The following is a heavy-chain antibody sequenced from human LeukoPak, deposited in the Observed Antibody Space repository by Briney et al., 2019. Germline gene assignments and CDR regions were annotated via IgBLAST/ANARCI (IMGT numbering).Heavy chain of an antibody. V-gene: IGHV3-21*01. Sequence: PGGSLRLSCAASGFTFSDSSMDWVRQAPGKGLEWVSSITSSSTYIYYADSVKGRFTISRDNAMNSLYLQMNSLRAEDTAVYYCARAPEWLIFDYWGQGTLVTVSS. CDR1: GFTFSDSS. J-gene: IGHJ4*02. CDR3: ARAPEWLIFDY. D-gene: IGHD6-19*01. CDR2: ITSSSTYI.